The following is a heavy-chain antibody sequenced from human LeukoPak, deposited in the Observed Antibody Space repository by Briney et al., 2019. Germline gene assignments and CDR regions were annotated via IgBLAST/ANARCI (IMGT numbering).Heavy chain of an antibody. D-gene: IGHD2-15*01. CDR3: ARLVGDLGAFDI. V-gene: IGHV3-66*04. Sequence: GGSLRLSCAASGFTVSSNYMTWVRQAPGKGLEWASVIYSGGNTYYADSVKGRFSISRDNSKNTVYLQMNSLRAEDTAVYYCARLVGDLGAFDIWGQGTMVTVSS. J-gene: IGHJ3*02. CDR2: IYSGGNT. CDR1: GFTVSSNY.